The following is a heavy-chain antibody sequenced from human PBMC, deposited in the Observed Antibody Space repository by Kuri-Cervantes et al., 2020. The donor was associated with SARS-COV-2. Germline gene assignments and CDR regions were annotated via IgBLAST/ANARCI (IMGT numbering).Heavy chain of an antibody. V-gene: IGHV3-21*01. CDR1: GFTFSGYT. Sequence: GGSLRLSCVGTGFTFSGYTMNWVRQAPGKALQWVSSISGSGSYMYYADSVKGRFTVSRDSAKNSLYLQMNSLRAEDTAVYYCASSLVDYFDYWGQGTLVTVSS. CDR2: ISGSGSYM. D-gene: IGHD1-26*01. CDR3: ASSLVDYFDY. J-gene: IGHJ4*02.